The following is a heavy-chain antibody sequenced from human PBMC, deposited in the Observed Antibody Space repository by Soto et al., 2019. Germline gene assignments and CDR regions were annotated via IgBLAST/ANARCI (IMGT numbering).Heavy chain of an antibody. CDR3: ARGSYGAGSDY. D-gene: IGHD3-10*01. CDR1: GGSISSGDYS. CDR2: VFRSGST. Sequence: QLQLQESGSGLVKPSQTLSLTCTVSGGSISSGDYSWSWIRQPPGKGLEWIGYVFRSGSTYYRPSLKSRVTISVDGSKNQYSLKLTSVTAADTGVYYCARGSYGAGSDYWGQGTLVTVSS. J-gene: IGHJ4*02. V-gene: IGHV4-30-2*01.